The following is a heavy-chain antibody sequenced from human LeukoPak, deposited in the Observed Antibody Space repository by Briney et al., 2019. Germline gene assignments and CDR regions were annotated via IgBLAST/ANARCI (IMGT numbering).Heavy chain of an antibody. V-gene: IGHV3-23*01. CDR1: GFTFSSYA. J-gene: IGHJ3*02. D-gene: IGHD3-22*01. CDR2: INGSGGRT. CDR3: ARVLRYDNSGHDSFDI. Sequence: GGSLRLSCAASGFTFSSYAMTWVRQAPGKGLEWVSDINGSGGRTNYADSVKGRFTISRDNSKNTLYLQMNSLRAEDTAVYYCARVLRYDNSGHDSFDIWGQGTMVTVSS.